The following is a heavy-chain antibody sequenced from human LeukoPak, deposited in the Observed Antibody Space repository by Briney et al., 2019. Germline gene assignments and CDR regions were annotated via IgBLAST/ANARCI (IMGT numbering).Heavy chain of an antibody. V-gene: IGHV4-4*09. Sequence: SETLSLTCTVSGGSISSYYWSWIRQPPGKGLEWIGYIYTSGRTNYNPSLKSRVTISVDTSKNQFSLKLSSVTAADTAVYYCARRVVAAKGSAFDIWGQGTMVTVSS. CDR1: GGSISSYY. J-gene: IGHJ3*02. D-gene: IGHD2-15*01. CDR2: IYTSGRT. CDR3: ARRVVAAKGSAFDI.